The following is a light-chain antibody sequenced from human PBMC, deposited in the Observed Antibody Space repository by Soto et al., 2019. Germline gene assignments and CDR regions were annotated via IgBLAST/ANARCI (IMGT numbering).Light chain of an antibody. CDR2: GAF. CDR1: ETIRSDY. Sequence: IVLTQSPGTLSLSPGERATLSCRASETIRSDYLAWYQQRPGQAPRLLIFGAFSRATGVPDRFSASGSGTDFTLTISRLEPEDFAVYYCHQYGSSPRTFGQWTKVEI. CDR3: HQYGSSPRT. J-gene: IGKJ1*01. V-gene: IGKV3-20*01.